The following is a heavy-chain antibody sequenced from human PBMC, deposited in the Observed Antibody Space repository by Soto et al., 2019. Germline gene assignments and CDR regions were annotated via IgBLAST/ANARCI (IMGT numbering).Heavy chain of an antibody. D-gene: IGHD1-26*01. CDR1: GFTFSRYP. CDR3: GKGVGSYYFDY. J-gene: IGHJ4*02. CDR2: ITYDGNNK. Sequence: QVQLVESGGGVVQPGRSLRLSCAASGFTFSRYPMYWVRQAPGKGLEWVAVITYDGNNKYYADSVKGRFTISRDNAKNTLSLQMNNLRPEDTAGYYCGKGVGSYYFDYWGQGTLVTVSS. V-gene: IGHV3-30-3*01.